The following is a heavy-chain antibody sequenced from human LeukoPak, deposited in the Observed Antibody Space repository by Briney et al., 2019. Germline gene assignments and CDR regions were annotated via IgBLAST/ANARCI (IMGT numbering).Heavy chain of an antibody. D-gene: IGHD3-22*01. Sequence: PWGSLRLSCAASGFTFDDYAMHWVRQAPGKGLEWVSGISWNSGSMGYADSVKGRFTISRDNAKNSLYLRMNSLRAEDTALYYCAKDGTYYYDSSGYWGYFDYWGQGTLVTVSS. J-gene: IGHJ4*02. CDR1: GFTFDDYA. V-gene: IGHV3-9*01. CDR2: ISWNSGSM. CDR3: AKDGTYYYDSSGYWGYFDY.